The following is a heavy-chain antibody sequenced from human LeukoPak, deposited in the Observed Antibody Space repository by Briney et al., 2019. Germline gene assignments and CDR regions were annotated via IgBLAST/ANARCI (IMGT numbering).Heavy chain of an antibody. CDR2: ISYDGSNK. D-gene: IGHD1-26*01. V-gene: IGHV3-30-3*01. Sequence: PGGSLGLSCAASGFTFSSYAMHWVRQAPGKGLEWVAVISYDGSNKYYADSVKGRFTISRDNSKNTLYLQMNSLRAEDTAVYYCAREYGGSYYFDYWGQGTLVTVSS. CDR3: AREYGGSYYFDY. J-gene: IGHJ4*02. CDR1: GFTFSSYA.